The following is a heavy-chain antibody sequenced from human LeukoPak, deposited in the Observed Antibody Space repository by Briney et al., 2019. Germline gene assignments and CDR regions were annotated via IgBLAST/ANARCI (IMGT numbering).Heavy chain of an antibody. D-gene: IGHD3-10*01. V-gene: IGHV3-48*03. CDR3: ARLDYYGSGSYFDY. CDR2: ISSSDSTI. Sequence: GGSLRLSCAPSGFTFISYEMNWVRQAPGKRVVWVSYISSSDSTIYYADSVKGRFTISRDNARNSQYLQMNSLRSEDTAVYYCARLDYYGSGSYFDYWGQGTLVTVSS. CDR1: GFTFISYE. J-gene: IGHJ4*02.